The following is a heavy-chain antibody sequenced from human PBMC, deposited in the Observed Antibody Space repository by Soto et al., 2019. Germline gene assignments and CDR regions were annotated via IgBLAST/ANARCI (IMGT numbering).Heavy chain of an antibody. CDR2: ISYDGSNK. V-gene: IGHV3-30-3*01. CDR3: ARDMGSSWYVFYYYGMDV. CDR1: GFTFSSYA. Sequence: QVQLVESGGGVVQPGRSLRLSCAASGFTFSSYAMHWVRQAPGKGLEWVAVISYDGSNKYYADSVKGRFTISRDNSKNTQXLQMNSLRAEDTAVYYCARDMGSSWYVFYYYGMDVWGQGTTVTVSS. D-gene: IGHD6-13*01. J-gene: IGHJ6*02.